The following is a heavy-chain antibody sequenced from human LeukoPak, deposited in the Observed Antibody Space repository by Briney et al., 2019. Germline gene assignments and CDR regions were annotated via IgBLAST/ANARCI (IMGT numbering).Heavy chain of an antibody. Sequence: PGGSLRLSCAAPGFTFSSNAMSWVRQAPGKGLEWVSAISGGDGSTYHADSVRGRFTISRDNSKNTLFLQMNSLRADDTALYYCAKSRTFAVNTPFDYWGQGTLVTVSS. CDR3: AKSRTFAVNTPFDY. CDR2: ISGGDGST. CDR1: GFTFSSNA. V-gene: IGHV3-23*01. J-gene: IGHJ4*02. D-gene: IGHD2/OR15-2a*01.